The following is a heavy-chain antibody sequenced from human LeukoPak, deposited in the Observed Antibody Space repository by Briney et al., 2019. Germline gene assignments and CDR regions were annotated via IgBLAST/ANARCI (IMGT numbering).Heavy chain of an antibody. J-gene: IGHJ5*02. D-gene: IGHD2-15*01. CDR2: SYYTGSI. V-gene: IGHV4-39*01. CDR3: AGHLSDSGGSWFDP. CDR1: GGSISSSAYY. Sequence: SVTLSLTCTVSGGSISSSAYYWGWIRQPPGKGLEWIGSSYYTGSIYYTPSLKSRATILIDMSKNQLSLKLSSVTAADTAVYYCAGHLSDSGGSWFDPWGQGTLVTVSS.